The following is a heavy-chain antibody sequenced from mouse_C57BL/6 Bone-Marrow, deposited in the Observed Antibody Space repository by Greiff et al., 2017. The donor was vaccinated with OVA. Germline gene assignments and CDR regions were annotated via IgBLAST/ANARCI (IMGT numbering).Heavy chain of an antibody. D-gene: IGHD1-1*01. CDR2: IDPNSGGT. CDR1: GYTFTSYW. J-gene: IGHJ2*01. V-gene: IGHV1-72*01. CDR3: AKEDYGSLYFDY. Sequence: QVHVKQPGAELVKPGASVKLSCKASGYTFTSYWMHWVKQRPGRGLEWIGRIDPNSGGTKYNEKFKSKATLTVDKPSSTAYMQLSSLTSEDSAVYYCAKEDYGSLYFDYWGQGATLTVSS.